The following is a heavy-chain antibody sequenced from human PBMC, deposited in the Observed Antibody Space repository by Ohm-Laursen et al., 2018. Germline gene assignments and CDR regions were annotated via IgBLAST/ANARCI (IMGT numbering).Heavy chain of an antibody. D-gene: IGHD3-10*01. J-gene: IGHJ4*02. CDR3: ARDRITTRAYYFDY. V-gene: IGHV3-66*01. Sequence: SLRLSCAASGFTVSSNYMNWVRQAPGKGLEWVSVIYSGGSTYYADSVKGRFTISRDNSKNTLYLQMNSLRAEDTAMYYCARDRITTRAYYFDYWGQGTLVTVSS. CDR1: GFTVSSNY. CDR2: IYSGGST.